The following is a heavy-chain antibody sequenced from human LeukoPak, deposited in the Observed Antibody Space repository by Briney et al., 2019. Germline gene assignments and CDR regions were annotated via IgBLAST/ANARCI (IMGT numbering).Heavy chain of an antibody. CDR1: GDSVSSNSVT. V-gene: IGHV6-1*01. CDR2: TYYRSTWYN. CDR3: ARRLTQYDCFDP. D-gene: IGHD2-2*01. Sequence: SQTLSLTCAISGDSVSSNSVTWNWIRQSPSKGLEWLGRTYYRSTWYNDYAVSVRGRITVNPDTSKNQFSLHLNSVTPEDTAVYYCARRLTQYDCFDPWGQGILVTASS. J-gene: IGHJ5*02.